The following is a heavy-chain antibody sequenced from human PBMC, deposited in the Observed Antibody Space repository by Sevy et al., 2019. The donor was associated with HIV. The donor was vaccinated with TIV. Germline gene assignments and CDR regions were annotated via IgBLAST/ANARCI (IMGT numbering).Heavy chain of an antibody. J-gene: IGHJ1*01. Sequence: ASVKVSCKASGYTFTNYHITWVRQAPGQGREWMGWITPNNGNTNYARRLQGRVPMTTDTSTATAYMELRNLRSDDTAVYFCARAPSGSQGPGQYFHHWGQGTLVTVSS. CDR2: ITPNNGNT. CDR3: ARAPSGSQGPGQYFHH. V-gene: IGHV1-18*01. CDR1: GYTFTNYH. D-gene: IGHD1-26*01.